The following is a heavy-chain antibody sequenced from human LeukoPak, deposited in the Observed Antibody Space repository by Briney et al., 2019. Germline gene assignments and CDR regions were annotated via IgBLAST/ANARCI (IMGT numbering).Heavy chain of an antibody. CDR3: VTDLTTY. J-gene: IGHJ4*02. D-gene: IGHD3-9*01. V-gene: IGHV3-15*01. CDR2: MKSKPDGETT. CDR1: GINFDKAW. Sequence: GGSLRLSCAASGINFDKAWMTWVRQTPGKGLEWLGLMKSKPDGETTIYAAPVKDRFIISRDDSTSTLYLQMNSLKTEDTGVYSCVTDLTTYWGQGTLVTVSS.